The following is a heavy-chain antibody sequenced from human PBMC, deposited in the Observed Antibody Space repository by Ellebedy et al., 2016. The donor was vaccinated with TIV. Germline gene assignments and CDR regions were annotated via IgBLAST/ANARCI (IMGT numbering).Heavy chain of an antibody. Sequence: MPSETLSLTCTVSGESMSDYYWSWIRQSAGKDLEWLGLIHCSGSTSYNPSLKSRLTMSIDTSKKQFSLKLRSVTAADTSFYYCMLALGSGSYYNIDHWGQGTPVTVSS. CDR1: GESMSDYY. V-gene: IGHV4-4*07. J-gene: IGHJ5*02. CDR2: IHCSGST. CDR3: MLALGSGSYYNIDH. D-gene: IGHD3-10*01.